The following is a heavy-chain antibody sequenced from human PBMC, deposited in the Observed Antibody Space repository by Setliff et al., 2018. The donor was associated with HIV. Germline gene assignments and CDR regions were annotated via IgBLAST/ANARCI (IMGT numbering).Heavy chain of an antibody. J-gene: IGHJ3*02. CDR2: ISPGDSDT. CDR3: ARAGNYYHSRGYSDDAFDI. D-gene: IGHD3-22*01. V-gene: IGHV5-51*01. Sequence: GESLKISCKASGYSFTNYWIGWVRQMPGKGLEWVGIISPGDSDTRHSPSFQGQVTISADKSISTAFLQWSSLKASDTAMYYCARAGNYYHSRGYSDDAFDIWGQGTMVTVSS. CDR1: GYSFTNYW.